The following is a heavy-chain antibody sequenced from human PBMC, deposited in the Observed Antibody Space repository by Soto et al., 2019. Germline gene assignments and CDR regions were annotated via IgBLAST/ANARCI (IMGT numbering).Heavy chain of an antibody. V-gene: IGHV1-69*06. CDR2: IIPIFGTA. J-gene: IGHJ6*02. Sequence: SVKVSCKXSGGTFSSYAISWVRQAPGQGLEWMGGIIPIFGTANYAQKFQGRVTITADKSTSTAYMELSSLRSEDTAVYYCATGGHSYAHYGMDVWGQGTTVTVS. D-gene: IGHD5-18*01. CDR1: GGTFSSYA. CDR3: ATGGHSYAHYGMDV.